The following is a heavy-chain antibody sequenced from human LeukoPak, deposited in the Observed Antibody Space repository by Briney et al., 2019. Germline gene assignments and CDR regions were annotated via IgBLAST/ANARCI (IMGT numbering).Heavy chain of an antibody. CDR1: GYSFTSYW. V-gene: IGHV5-51*01. D-gene: IGHD3-22*01. J-gene: IGHJ4*02. Sequence: GESLKISCKGSGYSFTSYWIGWVRQVPGKGLEWMGIIYPGDSDTRYSPSFQGQVTISPDKSISTAYLQWSSLKASDTAMYYCARVSPFYDSSGYNDYWGQGTLVTVSS. CDR3: ARVSPFYDSSGYNDY. CDR2: IYPGDSDT.